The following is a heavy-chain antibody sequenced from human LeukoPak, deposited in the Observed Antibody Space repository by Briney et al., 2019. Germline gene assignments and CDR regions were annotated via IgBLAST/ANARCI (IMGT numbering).Heavy chain of an antibody. V-gene: IGHV3-23*01. D-gene: IGHD3-10*01. CDR3: AKHPPMGQDYFDS. CDR2: ISSSGGST. CDR1: GFTFSSYS. J-gene: IGHJ4*02. Sequence: GGSLRLSCAASGFTFSSYSMNWVRQAPGQGLEWVAGISSSGGSTYYAKSVKGRFNISRDKSKNTVFLQLNSLSAEDTAVYFCAKHPPMGQDYFDSWGQGTLVAVSS.